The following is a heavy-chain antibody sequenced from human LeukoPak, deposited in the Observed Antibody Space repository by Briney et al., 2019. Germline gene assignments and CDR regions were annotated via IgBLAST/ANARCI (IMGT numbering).Heavy chain of an antibody. CDR1: GFSISSYY. V-gene: IGHV4-4*07. J-gene: IGHJ4*02. Sequence: PSETLPLTCTVSGFSISSYYWSWIRQPAGKGLEWIGRIYTSGRTNYKPSLKSRVTMSVDTSKNQFSLKLSSVTAADTAVYYCAAERYYYDSSGYYHDVFDYWGQGTLVTVSS. CDR2: IYTSGRT. D-gene: IGHD3-22*01. CDR3: AAERYYYDSSGYYHDVFDY.